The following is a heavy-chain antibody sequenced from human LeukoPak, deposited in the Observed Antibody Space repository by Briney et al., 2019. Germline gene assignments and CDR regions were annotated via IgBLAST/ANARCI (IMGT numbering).Heavy chain of an antibody. Sequence: SETLSLTRAVYGGSFSGYYWSCIRQPPGKGLDWIGEINHSGSTNYNPSLKSRVTISVDTSKNQFSLKLSSVTAADTAVYYCARGRGCSSTSCQNWFDPWGQGTLVTVSS. D-gene: IGHD2-2*01. CDR2: INHSGST. CDR1: GGSFSGYY. CDR3: ARGRGCSSTSCQNWFDP. J-gene: IGHJ5*02. V-gene: IGHV4-34*01.